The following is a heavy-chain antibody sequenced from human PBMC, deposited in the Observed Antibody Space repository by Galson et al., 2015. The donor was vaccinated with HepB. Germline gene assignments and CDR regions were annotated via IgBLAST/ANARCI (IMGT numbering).Heavy chain of an antibody. J-gene: IGHJ4*02. V-gene: IGHV6-1*01. Sequence: CAISGDSVSSNSAAWNWIRQSPSRGLEWLGRTYYRSKWYNDYAVSVKSRITINPDTSKNQFSLQLNSVTPEVTAVYYCARGAGDSGYFYFDYWGQGTLVTVSS. D-gene: IGHD5-12*01. CDR1: GDSVSSNSAA. CDR3: ARGAGDSGYFYFDY. CDR2: TYYRSKWYN.